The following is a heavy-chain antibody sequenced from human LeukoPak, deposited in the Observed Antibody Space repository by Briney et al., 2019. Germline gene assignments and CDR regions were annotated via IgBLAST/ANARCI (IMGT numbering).Heavy chain of an antibody. Sequence: PGGSLRLSCAASGFTFSSYGMQCVRQAPGKGLEWVAFIHYDGSNKYYANSVKGRFTISRDNSKNTLYLHMNSLGAEDTAVYYCAKDPIRGVRPYYFSSWGQGTLVTVSS. CDR2: IHYDGSNK. D-gene: IGHD3-10*01. CDR3: AKDPIRGVRPYYFSS. V-gene: IGHV3-30*02. CDR1: GFTFSSYG. J-gene: IGHJ4*02.